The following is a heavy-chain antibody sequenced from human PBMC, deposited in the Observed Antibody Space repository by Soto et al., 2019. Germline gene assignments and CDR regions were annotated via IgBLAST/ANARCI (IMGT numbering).Heavy chain of an antibody. Sequence: QVQLVQSGAEVKKPGASVRVSCKASGYTFTSHDINWVRQATGQGLEWLGWMNPNSGDTGYAQKFQGRVTMTRDTSISTAYMELSNLRSDDTAVYFCARGAEYPVGGAQYQFYCMDDWGEGTTVTVSS. V-gene: IGHV1-8*01. D-gene: IGHD2-21*01. CDR1: GYTFTSHD. CDR3: ARGAEYPVGGAQYQFYCMDD. J-gene: IGHJ6*03. CDR2: MNPNSGDT.